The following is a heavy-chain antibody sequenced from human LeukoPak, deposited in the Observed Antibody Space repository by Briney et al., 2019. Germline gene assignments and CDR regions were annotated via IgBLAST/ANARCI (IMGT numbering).Heavy chain of an antibody. CDR3: ARPGGRGPYYYGMDV. D-gene: IGHD3-16*01. CDR2: INPSGGST. V-gene: IGHV1-46*01. J-gene: IGHJ6*02. CDR1: GYTFPSYY. Sequence: ASVKVSCKASGYTFPSYYMHWVRQAPGQGLEWMGIINPSGGSTSYAQKFQGRVTMTRDTSTSTVYMELSSLRSEDTAVYYCARPGGRGPYYYGMDVWGQGTTVTVSS.